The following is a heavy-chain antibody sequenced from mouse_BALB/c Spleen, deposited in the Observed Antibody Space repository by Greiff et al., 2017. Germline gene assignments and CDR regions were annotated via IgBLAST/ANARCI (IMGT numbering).Heavy chain of an antibody. V-gene: IGHV14-1*02. CDR1: GFNIKDYY. CDR3: ARSYDYDVAWFAY. Sequence: VQLKESGAELVRPGALVKLSCKASGFNIKDYYMHWVKQRPEQGLEWIGWIDPENGNTIYDPKFQGKASITADTSSNTAYLQLSSLTSEDTAVYYCARSYDYDVAWFAYWGQGTLVTVSA. D-gene: IGHD2-4*01. J-gene: IGHJ3*01. CDR2: IDPENGNT.